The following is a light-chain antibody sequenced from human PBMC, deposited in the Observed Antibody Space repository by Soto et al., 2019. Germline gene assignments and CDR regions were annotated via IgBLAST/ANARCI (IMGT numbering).Light chain of an antibody. CDR3: QQYRYWPFT. Sequence: EIVMTQSPATLSVSPGERVTLSCRASQSVGSNLAWYQQKPGQAPRLLIYGESSRATGIPGTFSGSGSGADFTLTINSLQSDDFGTYYCQQYRYWPFTFDQGTKLEIK. CDR1: QSVGSN. J-gene: IGKJ2*01. CDR2: GES. V-gene: IGKV3-15*01.